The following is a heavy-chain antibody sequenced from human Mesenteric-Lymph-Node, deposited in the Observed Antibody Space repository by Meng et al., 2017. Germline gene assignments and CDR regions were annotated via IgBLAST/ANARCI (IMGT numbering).Heavy chain of an antibody. J-gene: IGHJ5*02. D-gene: IGHD3-10*01. V-gene: IGHV4-4*07. CDR2: IYISGST. CDR3: ARDFTYYYGSGTPHNWFDP. CDR1: DDSISSYY. Sequence: SETLSLTCTVSDDSISSYYWSWIRQPAGKGLEWVGRIYISGSTNYNPSLKSRVILSVDRSKNQISLRLTSVTAADTAVYYCARDFTYYYGSGTPHNWFDPWGQGTLVTVSS.